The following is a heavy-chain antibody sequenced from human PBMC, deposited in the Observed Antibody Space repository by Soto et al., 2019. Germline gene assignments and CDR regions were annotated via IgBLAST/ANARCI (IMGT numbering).Heavy chain of an antibody. CDR1: GFTFSSYA. D-gene: IGHD1-26*01. CDR3: AKDPRGYSANYGGRNWFHP. CDR2: VSGSGDST. V-gene: IGHV3-23*01. J-gene: IGHJ5*02. Sequence: EVQLLESGGGLVQPGGSLRLSCAASGFTFSSYAMSWVRQAPGKGLEWVSGVSGSGDSTYYADSVKGRFTISRDNSXNXLXXQMNSMSAEDTAVYYCAKDPRGYSANYGGRNWFHPWGQGALVAVCS.